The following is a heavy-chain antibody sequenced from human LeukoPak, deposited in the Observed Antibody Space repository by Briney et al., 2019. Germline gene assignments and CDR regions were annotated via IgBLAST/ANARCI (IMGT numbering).Heavy chain of an antibody. J-gene: IGHJ3*02. V-gene: IGHV3-30*02. D-gene: IGHD3-3*01. CDR3: AKDGTEITIFGVVPGAFDI. CDR1: GFTFSSYG. Sequence: GGSLRLSCAASGFTFSSYGMHWVRQAPGKGLEWVAFIRYDGSNKYYADSVKGRFTISRDNSKNTLYLQMNSLRAEDTAVYYCAKDGTEITIFGVVPGAFDIWGQGTVVTVSS. CDR2: IRYDGSNK.